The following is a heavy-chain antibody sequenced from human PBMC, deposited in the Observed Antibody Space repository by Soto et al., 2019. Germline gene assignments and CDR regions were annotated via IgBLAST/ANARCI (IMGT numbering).Heavy chain of an antibody. V-gene: IGHV1-69*01. CDR3: ASTGWLRLTAWGGYYYYYGMDV. CDR2: IIPIFGTA. D-gene: IGHD5-12*01. CDR1: GGTFSSYA. J-gene: IGHJ6*02. Sequence: QVQLVQSGAEVKKPGSSVKVSCKASGGTFSSYAISWVRQAPGQGLEWMGGIIPIFGTANYAQKFQGRVTITADESTSTAYMELSSLRSEDTAVYYCASTGWLRLTAWGGYYYYYGMDVWGQGTTVTVSS.